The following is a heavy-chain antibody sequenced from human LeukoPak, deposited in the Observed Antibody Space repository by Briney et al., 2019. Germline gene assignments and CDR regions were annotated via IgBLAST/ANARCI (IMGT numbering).Heavy chain of an antibody. CDR3: ARDGAGGDWLPYFDY. D-gene: IGHD3-9*01. V-gene: IGHV4-34*01. CDR2: INHSGST. J-gene: IGHJ4*02. Sequence: SETLSLTCAVYGGSFSGYYWSWIRQPPGKGLEWIGEINHSGSTNYNPSLKSRVTISVDTSKNQFSLKLSSVTAADTAVYYCARDGAGGDWLPYFDYWGQGTLVTVSS. CDR1: GGSFSGYY.